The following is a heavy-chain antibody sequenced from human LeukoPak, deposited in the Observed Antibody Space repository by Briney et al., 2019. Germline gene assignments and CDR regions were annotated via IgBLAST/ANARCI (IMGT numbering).Heavy chain of an antibody. V-gene: IGHV1-24*01. CDR2: FDPEDGET. CDR1: GYTLTELS. Sequence: ASVKVSCKVSGYTLTELSMHWVRQAPGKGLEWMGGFDPEDGETIYAQKFQGRVTMTEDTSTDTAYMELSSLRSEDTAVYYCATDSGPTNGYYYYGMDVWGKGTTVTVSS. J-gene: IGHJ6*04. CDR3: ATDSGPTNGYYYYGMDV. D-gene: IGHD5-12*01.